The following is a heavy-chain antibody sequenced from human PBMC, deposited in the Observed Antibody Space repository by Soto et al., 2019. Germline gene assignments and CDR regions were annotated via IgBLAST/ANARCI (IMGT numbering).Heavy chain of an antibody. CDR3: ARQIKSYYYGMDV. Sequence: PSETLSLTCTVSGGSISSSSYYWGWIRQPPGKGLEWIGSIYYSGSTYYNPSLKSRVTISVDTSKSQFSLKLSSVTAADTAVYYCARQIKSYYYGMDVWGQGTTVTVSS. CDR2: IYYSGST. V-gene: IGHV4-39*01. J-gene: IGHJ6*02. CDR1: GGSISSSSYY.